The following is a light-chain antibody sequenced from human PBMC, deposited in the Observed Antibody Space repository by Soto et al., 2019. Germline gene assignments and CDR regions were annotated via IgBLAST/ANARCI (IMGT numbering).Light chain of an antibody. V-gene: IGKV3-20*01. Sequence: EIVLTQSPGTLSLSPGERATLSCRASQSVRNNYLAWYQQKPGQAPRFLIYDASSRATGIPDRFSGSGSGTDFSLTISSLQYEDFAVYYCQQYNNWPRTFGQGTKVEI. CDR1: QSVRNNY. CDR2: DAS. CDR3: QQYNNWPRT. J-gene: IGKJ1*01.